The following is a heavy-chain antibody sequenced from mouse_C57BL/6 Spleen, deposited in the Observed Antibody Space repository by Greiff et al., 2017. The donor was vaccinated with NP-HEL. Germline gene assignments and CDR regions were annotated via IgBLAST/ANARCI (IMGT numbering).Heavy chain of an antibody. CDR2: INPNNGGT. CDR1: GYTFTDYY. Sequence: EVQLQQSGPELVKPGASVKISCKASGYTFTDYYMNWVKQSHGKSLEWIGDINPNNGGTSYNQKFKGKATLTVDKSSSTAYMELHSLTSEDSAVYYCARLLVRNGYSYYFDYWCQGTTLTVSS. D-gene: IGHD2-3*01. V-gene: IGHV1-26*01. J-gene: IGHJ2*01. CDR3: ARLLVRNGYSYYFDY.